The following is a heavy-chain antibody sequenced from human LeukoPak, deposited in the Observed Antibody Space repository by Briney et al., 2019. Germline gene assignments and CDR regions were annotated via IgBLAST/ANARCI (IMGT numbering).Heavy chain of an antibody. CDR3: ARDLGYCSSTSCYYYYYYMDV. CDR2: INHSGST. D-gene: IGHD2-2*03. V-gene: IGHV4-34*01. CDR1: GGSFSGYY. Sequence: SETLSLTCAVYGGSFSGYYWSWIRQPPGKGLEWIGEINHSGSTNYNPSLKSRVTISVDTSKNQFSLKLSSVNAADTAVYYCARDLGYCSSTSCYYYYYYMDVWGKGTTVTVSS. J-gene: IGHJ6*03.